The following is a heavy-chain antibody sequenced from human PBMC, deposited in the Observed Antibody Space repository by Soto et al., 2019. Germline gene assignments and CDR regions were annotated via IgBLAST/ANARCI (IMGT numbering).Heavy chain of an antibody. CDR2: IIPILGIA. Sequence: QVQLVQSGAEVKKPGSSVKVSCKASGGTFSSYTISWVRQAPGQGLEWMGRIIPILGIANYAQKFQGRVTITADKSTRTAYMELSSLRSEDTAVYYCARGASENYYDSSGYYADYWGQGTLVTVSS. V-gene: IGHV1-69*02. CDR3: ARGASENYYDSSGYYADY. J-gene: IGHJ4*02. D-gene: IGHD3-22*01. CDR1: GGTFSSYT.